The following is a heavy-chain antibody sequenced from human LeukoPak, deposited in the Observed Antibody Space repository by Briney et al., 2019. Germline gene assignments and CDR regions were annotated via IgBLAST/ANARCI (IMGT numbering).Heavy chain of an antibody. J-gene: IGHJ3*02. CDR1: GYTFTSYG. D-gene: IGHD3-10*01. CDR2: ISAYNGNT. V-gene: IGHV1-18*01. Sequence: GASVKVSCKASGYTFTSYGTSWVRQAPGQGLEWMGWISAYNGNTNYAQKLQGRVTMTTDTSTSTAYMELRSLRSDDTAVYYCASSSALWFGELLLKGDDAFDIWGQGTMVTVSS. CDR3: ASSSALWFGELLLKGDDAFDI.